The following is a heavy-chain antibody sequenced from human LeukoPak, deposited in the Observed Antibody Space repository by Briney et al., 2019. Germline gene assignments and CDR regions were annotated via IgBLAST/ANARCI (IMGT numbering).Heavy chain of an antibody. CDR2: ISGSGGST. J-gene: IGHJ3*02. D-gene: IGHD3-22*01. CDR3: AKPSSGYTSFHI. V-gene: IGHV3-23*01. CDR1: GFTFRSYA. Sequence: GVSLRLSCVVSGFTFRSYAMSRVRQAPGKGLEWVSAISGSGGSTYDADSVKGRFTISRDNSKNTLYLQMNSLRVEDTAVYYCAKPSSGYTSFHIWGQGTMVTVSS.